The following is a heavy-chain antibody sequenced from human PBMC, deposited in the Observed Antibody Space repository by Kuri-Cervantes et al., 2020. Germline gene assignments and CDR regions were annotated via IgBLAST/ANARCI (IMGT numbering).Heavy chain of an antibody. CDR2: IKQDGSER. V-gene: IGHV3-7*01. J-gene: IGHJ6*02. CDR1: GFTFSSYW. Sequence: GGSLRLSCAASGFTFSSYWMTWVRQAPGKGLEWVANIKQDGSERYYVDSVKGRFNISRDNAKKSLYLQMNSLRAEDTAVYYCARDNHYYYYYYGMDVWGQGTTVTVSS. CDR3: ARDNHYYYYYYGMDV.